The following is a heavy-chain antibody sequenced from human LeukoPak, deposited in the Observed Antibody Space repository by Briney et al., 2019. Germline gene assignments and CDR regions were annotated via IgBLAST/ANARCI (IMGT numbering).Heavy chain of an antibody. CDR1: GGTFSSYA. CDR2: IIPILGIA. D-gene: IGHD3-10*01. V-gene: IGHV1-69*04. CDR3: ASGGFGEFYYFDY. J-gene: IGHJ4*02. Sequence: SVKVSCKASGGTFSSYAISWVRQAPGQGLEWMRRIIPILGIANYAQKFQGRVTITADKSTSTAYMELSSLRSEDTAVYYCASGGFGEFYYFDYWGQGTLVTVSS.